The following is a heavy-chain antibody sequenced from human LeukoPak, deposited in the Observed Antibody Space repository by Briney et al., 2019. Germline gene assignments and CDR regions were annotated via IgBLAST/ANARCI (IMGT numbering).Heavy chain of an antibody. J-gene: IGHJ6*02. CDR1: GFTFSSYA. V-gene: IGHV3-23*01. CDR2: ISGSGGST. CDR3: AKDQVTMVRGVILQYYYYGMDV. D-gene: IGHD3-10*01. Sequence: GGSLRLSCAASGFTFSSYAMSWVRQAPGKGLEWVSAISGSGGSTYYADSVKGRFTISRDNPKNTLYLQMNSLRAEDTAVYYCAKDQVTMVRGVILQYYYYGMDVWGQGTTVTVSS.